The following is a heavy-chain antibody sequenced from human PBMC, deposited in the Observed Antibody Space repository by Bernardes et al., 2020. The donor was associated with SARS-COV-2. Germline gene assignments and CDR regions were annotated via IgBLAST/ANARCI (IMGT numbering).Heavy chain of an antibody. Sequence: SVKVSCKASGGTFSSYAISWVRQAPGQGLEWMGGIIPIFGTANYAQKFQGRVTITADESTSTAYMELSSLRSEDTAVYYCARGMTTVTYGGDYYYYGMDVWGQGTTVTVSS. CDR1: GGTFSSYA. CDR2: IIPIFGTA. D-gene: IGHD4-17*01. J-gene: IGHJ6*02. V-gene: IGHV1-69*13. CDR3: ARGMTTVTYGGDYYYYGMDV.